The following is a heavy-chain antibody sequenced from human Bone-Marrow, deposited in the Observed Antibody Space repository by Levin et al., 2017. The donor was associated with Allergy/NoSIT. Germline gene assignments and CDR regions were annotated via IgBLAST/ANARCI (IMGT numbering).Heavy chain of an antibody. Sequence: GGSLRLSCAASGFTFSSYFMSWVRQAPGKGLEWVSIISGSGDNTYYPGSVKGRFTVSRDNSKNTLSLQMNSLRAEDTAVYYCAKRVTAIKAFDDWGQGTLVTVSS. CDR3: AKRVTAIKAFDD. J-gene: IGHJ4*02. D-gene: IGHD2-21*02. CDR1: GFTFSSYF. V-gene: IGHV3-23*01. CDR2: ISGSGDNT.